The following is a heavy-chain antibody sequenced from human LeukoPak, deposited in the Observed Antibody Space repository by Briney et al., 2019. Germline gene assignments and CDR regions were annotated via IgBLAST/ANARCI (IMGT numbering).Heavy chain of an antibody. V-gene: IGHV3-23*01. D-gene: IGHD4-17*01. Sequence: PGGSLRLSCAASGFTFSSYAMSWVRQAPGKGLEWVSAISGSGGSTYYADSVKGRFTISRDNSKNTLYLQMNSLRAEDTAVYYCARDPTLYGDYEYYFDYWGQGTLVTVSS. CDR1: GFTFSSYA. CDR3: ARDPTLYGDYEYYFDY. J-gene: IGHJ4*02. CDR2: ISGSGGST.